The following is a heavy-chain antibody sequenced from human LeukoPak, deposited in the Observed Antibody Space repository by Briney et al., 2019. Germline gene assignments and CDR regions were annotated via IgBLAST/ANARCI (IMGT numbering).Heavy chain of an antibody. CDR2: INHSGST. V-gene: IGHV4-34*01. Sequence: SETLSLTCAVYGGSFRGYYWSWIRQPPGKGLEWIGEINHSGSTNYNPSLKSRVTISVDTSKNQFSLKLSSVTAADTAVYYCAAGAPGSGWYVGYWGQGTLVTVSS. J-gene: IGHJ4*02. D-gene: IGHD6-19*01. CDR1: GGSFRGYY. CDR3: AAGAPGSGWYVGY.